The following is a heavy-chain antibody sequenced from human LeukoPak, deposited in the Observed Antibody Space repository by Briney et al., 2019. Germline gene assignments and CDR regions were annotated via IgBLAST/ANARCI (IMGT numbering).Heavy chain of an antibody. D-gene: IGHD3-3*01. V-gene: IGHV3-7*01. CDR2: IKQDGSEK. Sequence: GGSLRLSYAASGLTLSTYAMSWVRQAPGKGLEWVANIKQDGSEKYYVDSVKGRFTISRDNAKNSLYLQMNSLRAEDTAVYYCARGHVLRFLEGIDYWGQGTLVTVSS. J-gene: IGHJ4*02. CDR1: GLTLSTYA. CDR3: ARGHVLRFLEGIDY.